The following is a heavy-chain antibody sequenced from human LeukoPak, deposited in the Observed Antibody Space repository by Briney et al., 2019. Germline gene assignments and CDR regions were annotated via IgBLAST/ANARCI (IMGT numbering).Heavy chain of an antibody. Sequence: KPSETLSLTCTVSGGSISSSSYYWGWIRQPPGKGLEWVGSIYYSGSTYYNPSLKGRVTISVDTSKNQFSLKLSSVTAADTAVYYCAGYKAEGTDWGQGTLVTVSS. V-gene: IGHV4-39*01. CDR3: AGYKAEGTD. CDR1: GGSISSSSYY. J-gene: IGHJ4*02. CDR2: IYYSGST. D-gene: IGHD5-18*01.